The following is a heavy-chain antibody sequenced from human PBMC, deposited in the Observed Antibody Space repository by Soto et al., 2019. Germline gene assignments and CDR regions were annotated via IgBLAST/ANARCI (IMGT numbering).Heavy chain of an antibody. CDR1: GFTFSSYG. J-gene: IGHJ4*02. CDR2: ISYDGSNK. D-gene: IGHD2-2*01. V-gene: IGHV3-30*18. CDR3: AKDLIGYCSSTSCYGLYFDY. Sequence: PGGSLRLSCAASGFTFSSYGMHWVRQAPGKGLEWVAVISYDGSNKYYADSVKGRFTISRDNSKNTLYLQMNSLRAEDTAVYYCAKDLIGYCSSTSCYGLYFDYWGQGTLVTVSS.